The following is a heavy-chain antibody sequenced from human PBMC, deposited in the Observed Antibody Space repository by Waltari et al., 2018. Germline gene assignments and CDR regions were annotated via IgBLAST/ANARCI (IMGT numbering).Heavy chain of an antibody. CDR1: GFTFSSYD. CDR3: ARGVQQQLVPLGYYYYYGMDV. Sequence: EVQLVESGGGLVQPGGSLRLSCAASGFTFSSYDMNWVRQAPGKGLEWVSYISSSGSTIYYADSVKGRFTISRDNAKNSLYLQMNSLRAEDTAVYYCARGVQQQLVPLGYYYYYGMDVWGQGTTVTVSS. V-gene: IGHV3-48*03. J-gene: IGHJ6*02. D-gene: IGHD6-13*01. CDR2: ISSSGSTI.